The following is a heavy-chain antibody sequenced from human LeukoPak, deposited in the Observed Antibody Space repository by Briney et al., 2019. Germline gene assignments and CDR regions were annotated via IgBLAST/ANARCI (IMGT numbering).Heavy chain of an antibody. J-gene: IGHJ2*01. CDR1: GGSIRSYY. CDR3: ARVYYSNSYDYWYFDL. CDR2: IYCSGST. D-gene: IGHD6-13*01. Sequence: KPSETLSLTCTVSGGSIRSYYWSWIRQPPGKGLEWIGYIYCSGSTNYNPSLKSRVTISVDTSKNQFSLKLSSVTAADTAVYYCARVYYSNSYDYWYFDLWGRGTLVTVSS. V-gene: IGHV4-59*01.